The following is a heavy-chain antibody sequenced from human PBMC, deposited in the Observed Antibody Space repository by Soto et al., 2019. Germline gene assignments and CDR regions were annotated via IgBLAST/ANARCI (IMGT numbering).Heavy chain of an antibody. CDR1: GGTFSSYA. Sequence: SVKVSCKASGGTFSSYAISWVRQAPGQGLEWMGGIIPIFGTANYAQKFQGRVTITADESTSTAYMELSSLRSEDTAVYYCARDLSRKRWLQPRGYYYGMDVWGQGTTVTSP. CDR3: ARDLSRKRWLQPRGYYYGMDV. V-gene: IGHV1-69*13. CDR2: IIPIFGTA. J-gene: IGHJ6*02. D-gene: IGHD5-12*01.